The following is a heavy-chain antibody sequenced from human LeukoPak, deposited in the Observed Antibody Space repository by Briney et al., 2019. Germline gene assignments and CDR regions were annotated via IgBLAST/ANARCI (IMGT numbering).Heavy chain of an antibody. CDR1: GFTFRNFW. CDR3: ARGRSGSYYDY. CDR2: ISSDVSST. D-gene: IGHD1-26*01. Sequence: PGGSLRLSCAASGFTFRNFWMHWVRQAPGKGLVWVSHISSDVSSTSYADSVKGRFTIPRDNAKNTLYLHMNGLRADDTAVYYCARGRSGSYYDYWGQGTLVTVSS. J-gene: IGHJ4*02. V-gene: IGHV3-74*01.